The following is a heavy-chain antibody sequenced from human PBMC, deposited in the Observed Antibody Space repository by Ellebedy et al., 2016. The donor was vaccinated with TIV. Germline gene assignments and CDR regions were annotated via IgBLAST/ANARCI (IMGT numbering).Heavy chain of an antibody. V-gene: IGHV1-46*01. Sequence: ASVKVSXXASGYTFTSYYMHWVRQAPGQGLEWVGMINPSGGSTEYAQNFQGRVTMTRDTSTSTVYMELSSLRSEDTAVYYCARVHEILTGYWNRPLDYWGQGTLVTVSS. CDR3: ARVHEILTGYWNRPLDY. CDR1: GYTFTSYY. J-gene: IGHJ4*02. CDR2: INPSGGST. D-gene: IGHD3-9*01.